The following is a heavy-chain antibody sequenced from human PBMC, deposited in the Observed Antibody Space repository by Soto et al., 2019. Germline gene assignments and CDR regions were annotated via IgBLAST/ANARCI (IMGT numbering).Heavy chain of an antibody. V-gene: IGHV1-69*13. CDR1: RGTFSSYA. CDR2: IIPIFGTA. CDR3: ARGGKHLVAGPSLPYYYYYGMDV. D-gene: IGHD6-19*01. J-gene: IGHJ6*02. Sequence: VASVKVSCKASRGTFSSYAISWVRQAPGQGLEWMGGIIPIFGTANYAQKFQGRVTITADESTSTAYMELSSLRSEDTAVYYCARGGKHLVAGPSLPYYYYYGMDVWGQGTTVTVSS.